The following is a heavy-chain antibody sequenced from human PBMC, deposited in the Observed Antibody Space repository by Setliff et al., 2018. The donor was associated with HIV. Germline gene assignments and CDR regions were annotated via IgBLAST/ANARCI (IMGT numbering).Heavy chain of an antibody. D-gene: IGHD3-3*02. CDR2: IIPILGPA. J-gene: IGHJ4*02. V-gene: IGHV1-69*13. CDR1: GGTFSSYA. Sequence: ASVKVSCKASGGTFSSYAISWVRQAPGQGLEWMGGIIPILGPANYTQKFQGRVTITAGEYTTTSYMELRNLRSEDTAIYYCARGLGNFVPDLIGYFDYWGQGTLVTVSS. CDR3: ARGLGNFVPDLIGYFDY.